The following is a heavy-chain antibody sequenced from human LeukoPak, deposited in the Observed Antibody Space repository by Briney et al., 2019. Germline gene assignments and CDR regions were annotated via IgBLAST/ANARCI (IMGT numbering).Heavy chain of an antibody. D-gene: IGHD3-16*01. V-gene: IGHV3-7*01. J-gene: IGHJ6*02. CDR1: GFTFSKSW. Sequence: PGGSLRLSCAASGFTFSKSWMSWVRRAPGKGREWVANMNEDGSERDYVDSVKGRFTISRDNARKSLYLQMSSLRAEDTAVYYCATYTHWVAGDVWGQGTTVTVSS. CDR2: MNEDGSER. CDR3: ATYTHWVAGDV.